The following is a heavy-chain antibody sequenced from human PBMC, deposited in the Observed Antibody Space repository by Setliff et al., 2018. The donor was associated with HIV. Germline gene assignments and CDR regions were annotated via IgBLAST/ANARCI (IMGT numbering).Heavy chain of an antibody. Sequence: KTSETLSLTCAVYGGSFSGYYWSWIRQPPGKGLEWIGEINHSGSTNYNPSLKSRVTISIDASNNQFSLKLTSVTAAETAVYYCARYYCPPGECYGFDIWGQGTRVTVSS. CDR2: INHSGST. V-gene: IGHV4-34*01. J-gene: IGHJ3*02. D-gene: IGHD2-8*01. CDR3: ARYYCPPGECYGFDI. CDR1: GGSFSGYY.